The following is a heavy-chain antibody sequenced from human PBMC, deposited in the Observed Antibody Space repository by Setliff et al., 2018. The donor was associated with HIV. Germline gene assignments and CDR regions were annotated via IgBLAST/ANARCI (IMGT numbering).Heavy chain of an antibody. V-gene: IGHV1-46*01. CDR1: GYTFTAFY. D-gene: IGHD6-19*01. CDR3: AKDRVSGWNNWFDP. Sequence: ASVKVSCKTSGYTFTAFYIHWVRQAPGQGLEWLGVINPSDGFTTRAQKFQGRLTMTRDTSTSTVHMDLSSLRSEDTAIYYCAKDRVSGWNNWFDPWGQGTLVTVSS. CDR2: INPSDGFT. J-gene: IGHJ5*02.